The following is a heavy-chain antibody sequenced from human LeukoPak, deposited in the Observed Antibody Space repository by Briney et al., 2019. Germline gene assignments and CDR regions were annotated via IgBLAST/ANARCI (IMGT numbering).Heavy chain of an antibody. J-gene: IGHJ4*02. CDR3: AKGNGYSYGRYYFDY. D-gene: IGHD5-18*01. CDR1: GFTFSSYA. V-gene: IGHV3-23*01. Sequence: GGSLRLSCAASGFTFSSYAMGWVRQAPGKGLEWVSAITASGGNTYYADSVKDRFTISRDNSKNTLYLQVNSLRAEDTAVYYCAKGNGYSYGRYYFDYWGQGTLVTVSS. CDR2: ITASGGNT.